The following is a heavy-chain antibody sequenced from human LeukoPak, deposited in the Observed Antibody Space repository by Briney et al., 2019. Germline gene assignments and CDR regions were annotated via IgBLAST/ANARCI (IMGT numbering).Heavy chain of an antibody. J-gene: IGHJ3*02. V-gene: IGHV4-31*03. CDR3: ARTAQYYYDSSGHWHAFDI. Sequence: PSETLSLTCTVSGGSISSGGYYWSWIRQHPGKGLEWIGYIYYSGSTYYNPPLKSRVTISVDTSKSQFSLKLSSVTAADTAVYYCARTAQYYYDSSGHWHAFDIWGQGTMVTVSS. CDR2: IYYSGST. D-gene: IGHD3-22*01. CDR1: GGSISSGGYY.